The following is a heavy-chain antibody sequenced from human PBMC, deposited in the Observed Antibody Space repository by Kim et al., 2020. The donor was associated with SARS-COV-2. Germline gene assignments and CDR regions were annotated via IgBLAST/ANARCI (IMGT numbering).Heavy chain of an antibody. CDR3: ARVATTSFDY. V-gene: IGHV4-34*01. D-gene: IGHD5-12*01. CDR2: INLSGTT. J-gene: IGHJ4*02. CDR1: GGSFRVYY. Sequence: SETLSLTCAVYGGSFRVYYWTGIRNPPGKGLEGIGEINLSGTTNYNPSLKSRVTISVDTSKNQFSLKLSSVTAADTAVYYCARVATTSFDYWGQGTLVTVSS.